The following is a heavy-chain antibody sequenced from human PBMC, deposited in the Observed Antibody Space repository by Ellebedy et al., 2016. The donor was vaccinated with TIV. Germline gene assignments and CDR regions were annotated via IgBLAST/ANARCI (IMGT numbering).Heavy chain of an antibody. J-gene: IGHJ2*01. CDR2: IKQGGSEK. CDR3: AKGSGWSNWYFDL. Sequence: GGSLRLSCAASGFTFTNYWMSWVRQAPGKGLEWVATIKQGGSEKYYADSVKGRFTISRDNSKNPLYLQMNSLRAEDTAVYYCAKGSGWSNWYFDLWGRGTLVTVSS. V-gene: IGHV3-7*01. D-gene: IGHD6-19*01. CDR1: GFTFTNYW.